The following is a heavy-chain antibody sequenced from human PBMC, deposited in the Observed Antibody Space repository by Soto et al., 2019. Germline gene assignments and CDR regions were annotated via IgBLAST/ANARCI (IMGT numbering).Heavy chain of an antibody. V-gene: IGHV3-74*01. J-gene: IGHJ4*02. CDR2: INSDGGTT. D-gene: IGHD3-10*01. Sequence: EVQLVESGGGFVQPGGSLRLSCAASGFTFSSYWIHWVRQAPGKGLVWVSRINSDGGTTNNADSLKGRFTISRDNAKNTLFLQMNSLRAEDTAVYYCARGQSGSYSFDFWGQGTLVTVSS. CDR1: GFTFSSYW. CDR3: ARGQSGSYSFDF.